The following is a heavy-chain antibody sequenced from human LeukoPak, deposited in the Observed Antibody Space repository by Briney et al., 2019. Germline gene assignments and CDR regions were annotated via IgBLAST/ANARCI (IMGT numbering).Heavy chain of an antibody. D-gene: IGHD6-19*01. CDR3: ARDGSGYSSGWTYFDY. V-gene: IGHV3-20*04. Sequence: PGRSLRLSCAASGFTFDDYGMSWVRQAPGKGLEWVSGINWNGGSTGYADSVKGRFTISRDNAKNSLYLQMNSLRAEDTALYYCARDGSGYSSGWTYFDYWGQGTLVTVSS. CDR2: INWNGGST. CDR1: GFTFDDYG. J-gene: IGHJ4*02.